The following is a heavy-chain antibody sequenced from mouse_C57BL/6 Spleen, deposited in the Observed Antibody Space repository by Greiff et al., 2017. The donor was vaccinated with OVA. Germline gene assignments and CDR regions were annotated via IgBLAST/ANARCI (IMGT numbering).Heavy chain of an antibody. D-gene: IGHD2-14*01. Sequence: EVQRVESGGGLVKPGGSLKLSCAASGFTFSSYTMSWVRQTPEKRLEWVATISGGGGNTYYPDSVKGRFTISRDNAKNTLYLQMSSLRSEDTALYYCARHAGYEGYFDYWGQGTTLTVSS. V-gene: IGHV5-9*01. CDR1: GFTFSSYT. CDR2: ISGGGGNT. CDR3: ARHAGYEGYFDY. J-gene: IGHJ2*01.